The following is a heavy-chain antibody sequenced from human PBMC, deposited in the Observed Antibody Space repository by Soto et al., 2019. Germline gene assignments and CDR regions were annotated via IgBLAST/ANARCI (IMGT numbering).Heavy chain of an antibody. Sequence: EVQLVESGGDLVQPGRSPRLSCAASGFTFDNYAMHWVRQVPGKAPEWVSGISWNSGTTGYADSVKGRFTISRDSARNSLHLQMNSLRPEDTALYYCAKDVRDLWWGGGYFENWGQGTPVTVSS. CDR1: GFTFDNYA. V-gene: IGHV3-9*01. D-gene: IGHD2-8*01. J-gene: IGHJ4*02. CDR2: ISWNSGTT. CDR3: AKDVRDLWWGGGYFEN.